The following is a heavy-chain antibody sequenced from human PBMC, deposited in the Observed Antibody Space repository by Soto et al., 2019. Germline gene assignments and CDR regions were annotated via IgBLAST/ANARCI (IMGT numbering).Heavy chain of an antibody. CDR1: GGSFSSTNYH. D-gene: IGHD2-21*01. J-gene: IGHJ4*02. CDR3: ARTLGPRGTGSDGSDFRWTIDY. Sequence: QLQLQESGPGLVKPSETLSLTCTVSGGSFSSTNYHWGWIRQSPHKELEWIGSVFYSGNTYSNPSLRSRVNMYVDTSKSQFSLRLTSVTAADTAVYFCARTLGPRGTGSDGSDFRWTIDYWGRGTLVTVSS. V-gene: IGHV4-39*01. CDR2: VFYSGNT.